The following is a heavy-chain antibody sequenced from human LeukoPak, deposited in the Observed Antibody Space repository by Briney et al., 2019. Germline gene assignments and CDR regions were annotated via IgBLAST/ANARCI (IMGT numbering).Heavy chain of an antibody. J-gene: IGHJ5*02. D-gene: IGHD3-16*01. CDR1: RFSFIDSS. CDR2: ISGSGSKR. Sequence: VGCLRLSRAAPRFSFIDSSMSWIRQALARGLERVSYISGSGSKRYFADSMKGRLTISRDNAKNSLSLQMNSLRAEDTAVYYCARLGSAGFLFTWGQGTLVIVSS. CDR3: ARLGSAGFLFT. V-gene: IGHV3-11*01.